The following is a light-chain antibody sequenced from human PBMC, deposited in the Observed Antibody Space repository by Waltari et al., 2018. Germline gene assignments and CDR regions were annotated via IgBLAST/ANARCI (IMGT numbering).Light chain of an antibody. CDR2: AAS. CDR3: LQDYNFPRA. J-gene: IGKJ1*01. Sequence: AIQMTQSPSSLSASVGDRVTITCRASQDIKNDLGWYQQKPGKAPKLLIKAASRLQTGVPSRFSGSASGTDFTLTISSLQPEDFATYFCLQDYNFPRAFGQVTKVEIK. V-gene: IGKV1-6*01. CDR1: QDIKND.